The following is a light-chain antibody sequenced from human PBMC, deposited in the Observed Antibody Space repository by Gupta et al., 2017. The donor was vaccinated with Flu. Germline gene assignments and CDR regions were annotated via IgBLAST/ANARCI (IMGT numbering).Light chain of an antibody. J-gene: IGLJ3*02. Sequence: QSALTQPASVCGSPGQSITISCTGTSSDVGGYNYVSWYQQHPGKAPKLMIYEVSNRPSGVSNRFSGSKSGNTASLTISGLQAEDEADYYCSSYTSSSTLCGGGTKLTVL. CDR1: SSDVGGYNY. V-gene: IGLV2-14*01. CDR2: EVS. CDR3: SSYTSSSTL.